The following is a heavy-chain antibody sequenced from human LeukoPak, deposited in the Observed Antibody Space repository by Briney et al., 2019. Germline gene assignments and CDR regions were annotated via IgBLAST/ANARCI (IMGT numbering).Heavy chain of an antibody. Sequence: SVKVSSKASVGTFSSYAISWVRQAPGQGLEWRGRIIPILGIANYAQRFQGRVTITAAKSTSTAYMELSSLRSEDTDVYYCARDRGPLAYYAITMVRGVTLWFDPWGQGTLVTVSS. CDR1: VGTFSSYA. CDR2: IIPILGIA. V-gene: IGHV1-69*04. CDR3: ARDRGPLAYYAITMVRGVTLWFDP. D-gene: IGHD3-10*01. J-gene: IGHJ5*02.